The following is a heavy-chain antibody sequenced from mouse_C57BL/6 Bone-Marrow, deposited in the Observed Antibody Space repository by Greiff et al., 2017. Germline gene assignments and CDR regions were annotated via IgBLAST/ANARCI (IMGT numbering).Heavy chain of an antibody. J-gene: IGHJ2*01. CDR1: GFTFSSYG. Sequence: DVHLVESGGDLVKPGGSLKLSCAASGFTFSSYGMSWVRQTPDKRLEWVATISSGGSYTYYPDSVKGRFTISRDNAKNTLYLQMSSLKSEDTAMYYCARDGHYFDYWGQGTTLTVSS. D-gene: IGHD2-3*01. CDR2: ISSGGSYT. CDR3: ARDGHYFDY. V-gene: IGHV5-6*01.